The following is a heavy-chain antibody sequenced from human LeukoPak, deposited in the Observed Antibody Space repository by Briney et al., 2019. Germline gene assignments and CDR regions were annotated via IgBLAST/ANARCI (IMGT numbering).Heavy chain of an antibody. CDR2: IIPILGIA. V-gene: IGHV1-69*04. CDR1: GGTFSSYA. J-gene: IGHJ4*02. CDR3: ARSGYGGNSVDY. Sequence: SVKVSCKASGGTFSSYAISWVRQAPGQGLEWMGRIIPILGIANYAQKFQGRVTITADKSTSTAYMELSSLRSEDTAVYYCARSGYGGNSVDYWGQGTLVTVSS. D-gene: IGHD4-23*01.